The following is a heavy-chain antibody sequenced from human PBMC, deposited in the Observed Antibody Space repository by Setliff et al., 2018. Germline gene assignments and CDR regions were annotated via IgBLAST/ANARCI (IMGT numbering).Heavy chain of an antibody. V-gene: IGHV4-59*01. CDR2: IYYSGST. CDR3: ARLRGAFDY. Sequence: KPSETLSLTCAVYGGSFSGYYWSWIRQHPGKGLEWIGYIYYSGSTNYNPSLESRVTISVDTSKNQFSLRLNSATAADTAVYYCARLRGAFDYWGQGTLVTVSS. D-gene: IGHD3-16*01. CDR1: GGSFSGYY. J-gene: IGHJ4*02.